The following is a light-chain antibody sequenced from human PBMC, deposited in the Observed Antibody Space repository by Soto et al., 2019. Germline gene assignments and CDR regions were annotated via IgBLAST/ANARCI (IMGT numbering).Light chain of an antibody. V-gene: IGKV1-5*01. Sequence: DIQMTQSPSTLSASVGARVTITCRASQSISSWLAWYQQKPGKAPKLLIYDASSLESGVPSRFSGSESGTEFTLTISSLQPDDFATYYCQQYNSYSWTFGQGTKVDIK. J-gene: IGKJ1*01. CDR2: DAS. CDR3: QQYNSYSWT. CDR1: QSISSW.